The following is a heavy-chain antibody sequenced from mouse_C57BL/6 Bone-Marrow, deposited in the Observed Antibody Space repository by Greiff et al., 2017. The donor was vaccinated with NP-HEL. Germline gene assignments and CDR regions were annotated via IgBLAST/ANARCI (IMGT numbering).Heavy chain of an antibody. Sequence: VQLQQPGAELVQPGASVKLSCKASGYTFTSYWMHWVQQRPGRGLEWIGRIDPDSGGTKYTEKFTSKATLTVDKPSSTAYMQLRSLTSEDSAVYYCARRDGYSTHFDVWGRGTTVTVSS. CDR3: ARRDGYSTHFDV. V-gene: IGHV1-72*01. CDR2: IDPDSGGT. CDR1: GYTFTSYW. J-gene: IGHJ1*03. D-gene: IGHD2-3*01.